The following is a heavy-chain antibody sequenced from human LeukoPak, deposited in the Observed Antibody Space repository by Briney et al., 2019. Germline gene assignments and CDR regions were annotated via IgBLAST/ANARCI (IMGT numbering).Heavy chain of an antibody. V-gene: IGHV1-2*04. D-gene: IGHD2-2*01. J-gene: IGHJ5*02. CDR3: ARSPIEMYCSSTSCYYDWFDP. CDR1: GYTFTGYY. Sequence: ASVKVSCTASGYTFTGYYMHWVRQAPGQGLEWMGWINPNSGGTNYAQKFQGWVTMTRDTSISTAYMELSRLRSDDTAVYYCARSPIEMYCSSTSCYYDWFDPWGQGTLVTVSS. CDR2: INPNSGGT.